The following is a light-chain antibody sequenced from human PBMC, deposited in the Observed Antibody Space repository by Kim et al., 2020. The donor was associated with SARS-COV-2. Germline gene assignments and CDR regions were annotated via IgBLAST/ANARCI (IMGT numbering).Light chain of an antibody. V-gene: IGLV3-21*04. Sequence: APGETARIPVGGENIGSKSIHWDQQKPGQAPVVVITYDSDRPSGIPDRFSGSNSGNTATLTISGVEAGDEADYYCQLWVGTSDPLVFGGGTQLTVL. CDR2: YDS. CDR1: NIGSKS. CDR3: QLWVGTSDPLV. J-gene: IGLJ3*02.